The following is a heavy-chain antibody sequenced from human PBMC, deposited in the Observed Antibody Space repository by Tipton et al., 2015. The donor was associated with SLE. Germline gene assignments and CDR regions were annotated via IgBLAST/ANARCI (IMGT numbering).Heavy chain of an antibody. J-gene: IGHJ3*02. CDR1: GGSISSSSYY. D-gene: IGHD5/OR15-5a*01. V-gene: IGHV4-39*07. CDR2: IYYSGGT. CDR3: AREGLDAFDI. Sequence: TLSLTCTVSGGSISSSSYYWGWIRQPPGKGLEWIGSIYYSGGTYYNPSLKSRVTISVDTSKNQFSLKLSSVAAADTAVYYCAREGLDAFDIWGQGAMVTVSS.